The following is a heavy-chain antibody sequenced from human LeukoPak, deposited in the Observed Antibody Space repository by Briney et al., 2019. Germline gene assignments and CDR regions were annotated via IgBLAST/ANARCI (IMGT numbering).Heavy chain of an antibody. V-gene: IGHV4-59*08. D-gene: IGHD6-13*01. Sequence: SETLSLTCTVSGGSISSYYWSWLRQPPGKGLEWIGYIYYIGSTNYNPSLKSRVTISVDTSKNQFSLKLSSVTAADTAVYYCASASRGYSSSWYGPSFPFDYWGQGTLVTVSS. J-gene: IGHJ4*02. CDR2: IYYIGST. CDR1: GGSISSYY. CDR3: ASASRGYSSSWYGPSFPFDY.